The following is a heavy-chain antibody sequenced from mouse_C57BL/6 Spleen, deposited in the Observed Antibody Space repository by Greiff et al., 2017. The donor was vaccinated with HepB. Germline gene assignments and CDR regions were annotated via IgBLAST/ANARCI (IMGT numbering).Heavy chain of an antibody. V-gene: IGHV5-17*01. Sequence: EVMLVESGGGLVKPGGSLKLSCAASGFTFSDYGMHWVRQAPEKGLEWVAYISSGSSTIYYADTVKGRFTISRDNAKNTLFLQMTSLRSEDTAMYYCARNPHYGSSQYYFDYWGQGTTLTVSS. CDR2: ISSGSSTI. CDR3: ARNPHYGSSQYYFDY. D-gene: IGHD1-1*01. J-gene: IGHJ2*01. CDR1: GFTFSDYG.